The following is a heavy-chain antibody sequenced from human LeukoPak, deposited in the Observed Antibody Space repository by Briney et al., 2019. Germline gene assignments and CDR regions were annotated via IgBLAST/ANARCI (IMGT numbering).Heavy chain of an antibody. CDR1: GFTFDDYA. CDR2: ISWNSGSI. J-gene: IGHJ4*02. CDR3: AKDMPGYSSSWTVFDY. D-gene: IGHD6-13*01. V-gene: IGHV3-9*01. Sequence: GGSLRLSCAASGFTFDDYAMHWVRHAPGKGLEWVSGISWNSGSIGYADSVKGRFTISRGNAKNSLYLQMNSLRAEDTALYYCAKDMPGYSSSWTVFDYWGQGTLVTVSS.